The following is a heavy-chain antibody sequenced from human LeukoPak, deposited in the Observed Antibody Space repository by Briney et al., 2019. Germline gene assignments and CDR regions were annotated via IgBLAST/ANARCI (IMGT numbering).Heavy chain of an antibody. V-gene: IGHV3-7*01. J-gene: IGHJ4*02. D-gene: IGHD3-10*01. Sequence: GGSLRLSCAASGFTLSSYWMSWVRQAPGKGLEWVANIKQDGSEKYYVDSVKGRFTISRDNAKNSLYLQMNSLRAEDTAVYYCARDRSPGNFDYWGQGTLVTVSS. CDR2: IKQDGSEK. CDR1: GFTLSSYW. CDR3: ARDRSPGNFDY.